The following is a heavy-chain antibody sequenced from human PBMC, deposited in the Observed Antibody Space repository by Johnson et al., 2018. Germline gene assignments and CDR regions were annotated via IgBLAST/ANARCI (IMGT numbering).Heavy chain of an antibody. CDR1: GGTFSSYA. CDR2: IIPIFGTA. V-gene: IGHV1-69*01. D-gene: IGHD1-1*01. CDR3: ARGLNDAGAGDAFDI. J-gene: IGHJ3*02. Sequence: QVQLVESGAEVKKPGSSXKVSCKASGGTFSSYAISWVRQAPGQGLEWMGGIIPIFGTANYAQKFQGRVTSTADESTGTAYRELSSLRYEDTAVYSCARGLNDAGAGDAFDIWGQGTMVTVSS.